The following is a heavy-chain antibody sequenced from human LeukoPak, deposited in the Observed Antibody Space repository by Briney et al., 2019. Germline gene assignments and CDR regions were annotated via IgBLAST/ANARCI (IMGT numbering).Heavy chain of an antibody. V-gene: IGHV3-11*01. D-gene: IGHD3-22*01. Sequence: GGSLRLSCAASGFTFSDYYMSWIRQAPGKGLEWVSYIRSSGSTMYYADSVKGRFTISKDNAKNSLYLQMNSLRAEDTAVYYCAIQHIDSSGPTPWFDPWGQGTLVTVSS. CDR1: GFTFSDYY. CDR3: AIQHIDSSGPTPWFDP. CDR2: IRSSGSTM. J-gene: IGHJ5*02.